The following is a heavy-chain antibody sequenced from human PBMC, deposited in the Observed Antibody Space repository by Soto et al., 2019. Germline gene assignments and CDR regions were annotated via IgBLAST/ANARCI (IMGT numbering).Heavy chain of an antibody. CDR2: VSGSGVST. CDR3: AKDFLQDGGHDCSYGMDV. CDR1: GFTFSNYA. J-gene: IGHJ6*02. D-gene: IGHD3-16*01. V-gene: IGHV3-23*01. Sequence: EVQVLESGGGLVQRGGSLRLSCAASGFTFSNYAMSWVRQAPGKGLEWVSSVSGSGVSTYYADSVKGRFTISRDNSNTRVYLQVSSRRAEDTALYYCAKDFLQDGGHDCSYGMDVWGQGTTVTVSS.